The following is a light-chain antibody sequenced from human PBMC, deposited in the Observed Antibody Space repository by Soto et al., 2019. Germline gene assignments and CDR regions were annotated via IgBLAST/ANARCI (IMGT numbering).Light chain of an antibody. Sequence: LVMTQSPATLSVSPGERAPLSCRASRGISSNLAWYQQKPGQAPRLLIYDASTRATGIPARFSGSGSGTEFTLTISSLQSEDLAVYYCHQYNNWPPWTVGQGTKVDIK. V-gene: IGKV3-15*01. CDR1: RGISSN. J-gene: IGKJ1*01. CDR2: DAS. CDR3: HQYNNWPPWT.